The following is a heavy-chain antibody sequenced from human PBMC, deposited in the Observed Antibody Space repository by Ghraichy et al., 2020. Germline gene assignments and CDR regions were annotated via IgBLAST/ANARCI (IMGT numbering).Heavy chain of an antibody. J-gene: IGHJ4*02. CDR1: GGSINTYY. V-gene: IGHV4-59*01. Sequence: TLSLTCNVSGGSINTYYWNWILQPPGEGLEWIGNIYYSGSTIYNPSLKSRVTISLDTSKNQFSLKLPSVTAADTAVYYCWRRLPTAYGSGPYYNPFDYWGQGTLATVSS. D-gene: IGHD3-10*01. CDR3: WRRLPTAYGSGPYYNPFDY. CDR2: IYYSGST.